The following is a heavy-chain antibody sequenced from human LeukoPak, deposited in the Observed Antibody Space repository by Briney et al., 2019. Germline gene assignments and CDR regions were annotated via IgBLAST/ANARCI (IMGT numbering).Heavy chain of an antibody. V-gene: IGHV3-30-3*02. Sequence: GGSLRLSCAASGFTFSNYAMHWVRQAPGKGLEWVALISYDGANKYYADSVKGRFTLSRDNSKDTLYLQMNSLRAEDTAVYYCAKLWSSSRGAFDIWGQGTMVTVSS. CDR3: AKLWSSSRGAFDI. CDR1: GFTFSNYA. D-gene: IGHD6-13*01. J-gene: IGHJ3*02. CDR2: ISYDGANK.